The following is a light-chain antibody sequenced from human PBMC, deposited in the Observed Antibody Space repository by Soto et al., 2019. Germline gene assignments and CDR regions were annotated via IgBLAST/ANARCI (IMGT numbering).Light chain of an antibody. CDR2: DAS. J-gene: IGKJ1*01. CDR3: KDYNSYSEA. CDR1: QSISSW. V-gene: IGKV1-5*01. Sequence: DIQMNKSLSTLSASVGDSLTITGRASQSISSWLAWYQQKPGKANKLLIYDASSLESGVPSRFSGSGSGTEFSLTITSLQPDDFATYYCKDYNSYSEAVGHGNKVAIK.